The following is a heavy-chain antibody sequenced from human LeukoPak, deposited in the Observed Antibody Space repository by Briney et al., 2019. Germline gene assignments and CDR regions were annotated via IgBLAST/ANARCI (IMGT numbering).Heavy chain of an antibody. D-gene: IGHD4-23*01. Sequence: GRPLRLSCAASGFTFSSYGMHWVRQAPGKGLEWVAFIWYDGSNKYYADSVKGRFTISRDNSKNTLYLQMNSLRAEDTAVYYCAEWKGGGNPAGYWGHGTLVTVSS. V-gene: IGHV3-30*02. CDR2: IWYDGSNK. J-gene: IGHJ4*01. CDR3: AEWKGGGNPAGY. CDR1: GFTFSSYG.